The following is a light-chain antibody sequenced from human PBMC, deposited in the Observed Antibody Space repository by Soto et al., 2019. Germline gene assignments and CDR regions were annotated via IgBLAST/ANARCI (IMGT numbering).Light chain of an antibody. CDR1: QSISSW. CDR3: QQYNSYPWT. Sequence: DIQMTQSPSTLSASVGDGVTITCRASQSISSWLAWYQQKPGKAPKLLIYDASSLQSGVPSRFSGSASGTEFTLTISSLQPDDFATYYCQQYNSYPWTFGQGTKVEIK. V-gene: IGKV1-5*01. CDR2: DAS. J-gene: IGKJ1*01.